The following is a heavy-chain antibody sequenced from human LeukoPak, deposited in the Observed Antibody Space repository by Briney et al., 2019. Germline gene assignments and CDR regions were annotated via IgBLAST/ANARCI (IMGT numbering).Heavy chain of an antibody. V-gene: IGHV4-59*05. CDR1: GGSISSYY. D-gene: IGHD2-15*01. J-gene: IGHJ4*02. Sequence: SETLSLTCTVSGGSISSYYWSWIRQPPGKWLEWIGSIYYSGSTYYNPSLKSRVTISVDTSKNQFSLKLSSVTAADTAVYYCARQRVGYCSGGSCYSPYFDYWGQGTLVTVSS. CDR2: IYYSGST. CDR3: ARQRVGYCSGGSCYSPYFDY.